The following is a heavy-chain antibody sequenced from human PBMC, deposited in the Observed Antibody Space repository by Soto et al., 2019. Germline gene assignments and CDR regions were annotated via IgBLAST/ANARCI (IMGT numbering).Heavy chain of an antibody. CDR1: GYTFSDYA. CDR2: INAGNGNT. V-gene: IGHV1-3*05. D-gene: IGHD3-10*01. Sequence: QVQLVQSGAEEKKPGASVKVSCKASGYTFSDYAIHWVRQAPGQRPEWMGWINAGNGNTQYSQKFQGRVTITRDTSASTADMELSSLRSEDTAVYYCARGTPVWFDPWGQGTLVTVSS. CDR3: ARGTPVWFDP. J-gene: IGHJ5*02.